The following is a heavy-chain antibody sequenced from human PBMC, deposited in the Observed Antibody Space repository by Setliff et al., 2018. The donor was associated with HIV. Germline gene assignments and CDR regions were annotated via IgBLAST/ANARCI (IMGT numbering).Heavy chain of an antibody. CDR3: ARGTRVGANDAFDI. CDR2: INPNSGGT. D-gene: IGHD1-26*01. Sequence: GASVKVSCKASGYTFTGYYMHWVRQAPGQGLEWMGRINPNSGGTNCAQKCQGRVTMTRDTSISTAYMELSRLRSDDTDVYYCARGTRVGANDAFDIWGQGTMVTVSS. V-gene: IGHV1-2*05. CDR1: GYTFTGYY. J-gene: IGHJ3*02.